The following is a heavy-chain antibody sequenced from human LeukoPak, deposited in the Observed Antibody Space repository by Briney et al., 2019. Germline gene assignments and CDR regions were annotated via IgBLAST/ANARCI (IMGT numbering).Heavy chain of an antibody. CDR1: GFTFSSYG. V-gene: IGHV3-30*02. CDR3: AKALVPIAAAGTFFDY. D-gene: IGHD6-13*01. Sequence: QTGGSLRLSCAASGFTFSSYGMHWVRQAPGKGLEWVAFIRYDGSNKYYADSVKGRFTISRDNSKNTLYLQMNSLRAEDTAVYYCAKALVPIAAAGTFFDYWGQGTLVTVSS. J-gene: IGHJ4*02. CDR2: IRYDGSNK.